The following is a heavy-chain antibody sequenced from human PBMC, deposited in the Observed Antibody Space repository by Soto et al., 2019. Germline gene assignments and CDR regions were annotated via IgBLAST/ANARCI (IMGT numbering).Heavy chain of an antibody. CDR2: INPNSGGT. CDR1: GYTFTGYY. J-gene: IGHJ4*02. CDR3: ARGPAVLTGYQNYFDY. V-gene: IGHV1-2*02. D-gene: IGHD3-9*01. Sequence: SVKVSCKASGYTFTGYYMHWVRQAPGQGLEWMGWINPNSGGTNYAQKFQGRVTMTRDTSISTAYMELSRLRSDDTAVYYCARGPAVLTGYQNYFDYWGQGTLVTVSS.